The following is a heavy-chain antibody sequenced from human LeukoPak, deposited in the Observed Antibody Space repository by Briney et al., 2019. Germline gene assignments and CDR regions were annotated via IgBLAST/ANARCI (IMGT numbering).Heavy chain of an antibody. Sequence: QPGRSLRLSCAASGFAFSSYGMYWVRQAPGKGLEWVAVISYDGSETYHADSVRGRFTISRDNSKNTLYLQMNTLRAEDTAVYYCAKDVSWNWFDPWGQGTLVTVSS. CDR1: GFAFSSYG. CDR3: AKDVSWNWFDP. CDR2: ISYDGSET. V-gene: IGHV3-30*18. J-gene: IGHJ5*02.